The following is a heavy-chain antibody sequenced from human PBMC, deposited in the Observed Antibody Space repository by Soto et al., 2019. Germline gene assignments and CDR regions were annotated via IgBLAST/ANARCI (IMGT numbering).Heavy chain of an antibody. CDR1: GGSISSSSYY. CDR2: IYYSGST. V-gene: IGHV4-39*01. D-gene: IGHD1-26*01. J-gene: IGHJ4*02. Sequence: SETLSLTCTVSGGSISSSSYYWGWIRQPPGKGLEWIGSIYYSGSTYYNPSLKSRVTISVDTSKNQFSLKLGSVTAADTAVYYCARPSGSYLYYFDYWGQGTLVTVSS. CDR3: ARPSGSYLYYFDY.